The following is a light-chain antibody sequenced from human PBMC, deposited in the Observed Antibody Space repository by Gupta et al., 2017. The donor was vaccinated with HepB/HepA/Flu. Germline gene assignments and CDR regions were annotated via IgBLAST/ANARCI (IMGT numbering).Light chain of an antibody. CDR2: DVI. Sequence: QSALTQPASVSGSPGQSITISCTGSNSNVGDYDLVSWYQQHPGKAPQLIIHDVIKRPSGVSNRFSGSKSGNAASLTISGLQAEDEADYYCCSYDGSNILMFGGGTKLTVL. J-gene: IGLJ3*02. V-gene: IGLV2-23*02. CDR1: NSNVGDYDL. CDR3: CSYDGSNILM.